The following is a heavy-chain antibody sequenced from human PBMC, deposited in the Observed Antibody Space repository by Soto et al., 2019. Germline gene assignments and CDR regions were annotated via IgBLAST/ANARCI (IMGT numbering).Heavy chain of an antibody. D-gene: IGHD4-17*01. Sequence: GGSLRLSCAASGFTVSSNYMTWVRQAPGKGLEWVSVIYSSGATYYADSVKGRFTISRHNSKNTLYLQMNSLRTEDTAIYYCARDSTMTTADYWAQGTLVPVSS. J-gene: IGHJ4*02. V-gene: IGHV3-53*04. CDR1: GFTVSSNY. CDR3: ARDSTMTTADY. CDR2: IYSSGAT.